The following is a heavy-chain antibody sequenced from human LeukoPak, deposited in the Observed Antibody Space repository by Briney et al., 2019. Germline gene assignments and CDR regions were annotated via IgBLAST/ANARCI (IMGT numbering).Heavy chain of an antibody. CDR1: GGSISSYY. J-gene: IGHJ5*02. Sequence: SETLSLTCTVSGGSISSYYWSWIRQPPGKGLEWIGYIYYSGSTNYNPSLKSRVTISVDTSKNQFSLKLSSVTAADTAVYYCARVYGGNWFDPWGQGTLATVSS. CDR3: ARVYGGNWFDP. V-gene: IGHV4-59*01. CDR2: IYYSGST. D-gene: IGHD3-16*01.